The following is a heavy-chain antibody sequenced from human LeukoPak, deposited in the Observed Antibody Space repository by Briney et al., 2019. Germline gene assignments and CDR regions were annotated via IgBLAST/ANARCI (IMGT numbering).Heavy chain of an antibody. CDR2: IYTSGST. J-gene: IGHJ4*02. Sequence: SQTLSLTCTDSGGSISSGSYYWSWIRQPAGKGLEWIGRIYTSGSTNYNPSLKSRVTISVDTSKNQFSLKLSSVTAADTAVYYCARGDEEVSFDYWGQGTLVTVSS. CDR3: ARGDEEVSFDY. V-gene: IGHV4-61*02. CDR1: GGSISSGSYY.